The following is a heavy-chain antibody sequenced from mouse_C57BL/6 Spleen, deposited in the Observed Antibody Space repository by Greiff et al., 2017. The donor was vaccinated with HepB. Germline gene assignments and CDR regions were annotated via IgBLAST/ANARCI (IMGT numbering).Heavy chain of an antibody. V-gene: IGHV5-4*01. CDR3: ARDQEVTHWYFDV. CDR2: ISDGGSYT. J-gene: IGHJ1*03. Sequence: DVQLVESGGGLVKPGGSLKLSCAASGFTFSSYAMSWVRQTPEKRLEWVATISDGGSYTYYPDNVKGRFTISRDNAKNNLYLQMSHLKSEDTAMYYCARDQEVTHWYFDVWGTGTTVTVSS. CDR1: GFTFSSYA. D-gene: IGHD2-2*01.